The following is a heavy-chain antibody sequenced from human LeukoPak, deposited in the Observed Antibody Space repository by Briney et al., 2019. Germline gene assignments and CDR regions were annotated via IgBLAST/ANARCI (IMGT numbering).Heavy chain of an antibody. D-gene: IGHD2-2*01. CDR3: ARDHPTRHYYYYGMDV. CDR1: GYTFTGYY. Sequence: VASVNVSCKASGYTFTGYYMHWVRQAPGQGLEWMGWINPNSGGTNYAQKFQGRVTMTRDTSISTAYMELSRLRSDDTAVYYCARDHPTRHYYYYGMDVWGQGATVTVSS. J-gene: IGHJ6*02. CDR2: INPNSGGT. V-gene: IGHV1-2*02.